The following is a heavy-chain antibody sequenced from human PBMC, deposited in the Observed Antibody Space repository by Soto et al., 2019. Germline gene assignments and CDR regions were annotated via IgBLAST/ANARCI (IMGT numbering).Heavy chain of an antibody. D-gene: IGHD3-22*01. CDR2: IYPGDSDT. CDR3: ARPEYYYDSSGFTDLPINGGAFDI. CDR1: GYSFTSYW. J-gene: IGHJ3*02. Sequence: SLKISCKGSGYSFTSYWIGWVRQMPGKGLEWMGIIYPGDSDTRYSPSFQGQVTISADKSISTAYLQWSSLKASDTAMYYCARPEYYYDSSGFTDLPINGGAFDIWGQGTMVTVS. V-gene: IGHV5-51*01.